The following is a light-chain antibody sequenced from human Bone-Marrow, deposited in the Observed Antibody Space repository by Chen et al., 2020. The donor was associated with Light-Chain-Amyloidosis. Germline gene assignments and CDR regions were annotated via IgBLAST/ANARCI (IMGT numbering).Light chain of an antibody. CDR3: QVWDRSSDRPV. V-gene: IGLV3-21*02. CDR2: DDS. Sequence: ATIACGGNNIGSTSVHWYQQTPGQAPLLVVYDDSDRPSGIPERLSGSNSGDTATLTISRVEAGDEADYYCQVWDRSSDRPVFGGGTKLTVL. J-gene: IGLJ3*02. CDR1: NIGSTS.